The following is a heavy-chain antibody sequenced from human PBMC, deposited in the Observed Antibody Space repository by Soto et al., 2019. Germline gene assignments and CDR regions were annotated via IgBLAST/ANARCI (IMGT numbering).Heavy chain of an antibody. Sequence: SETLSLTCAIYGGWCSGLYWCWVRQRPGKGLEWTGEINDSGTTNYNRSLKSRVTMSVDTSKTHFSLRLTSVTAADTAVYYCARETSQNVYSHYGMDVWGQGNTVT. V-gene: IGHV4-34*01. CDR3: ARETSQNVYSHYGMDV. J-gene: IGHJ6*02. CDR1: GGWCSGLY. CDR2: INDSGTT.